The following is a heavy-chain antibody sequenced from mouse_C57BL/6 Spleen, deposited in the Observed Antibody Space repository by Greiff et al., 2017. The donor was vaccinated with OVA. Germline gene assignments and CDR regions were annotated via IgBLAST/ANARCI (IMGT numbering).Heavy chain of an antibody. V-gene: IGHV1-76*01. D-gene: IGHD1-1*01. J-gene: IGHJ2*01. CDR3: ARSGDYYGSSSWYFDY. CDR1: GYTFTDYY. Sequence: VQLQQSGAELVRPGASVKLSCKASGYTFTDYYINWVKQRPGQGLEWIARIYPGSGNTYYNEKFKGKATLTAEKSSSTAYMQLSSLTSEDSAVYFCARSGDYYGSSSWYFDYWGQGTTLTVSS. CDR2: IYPGSGNT.